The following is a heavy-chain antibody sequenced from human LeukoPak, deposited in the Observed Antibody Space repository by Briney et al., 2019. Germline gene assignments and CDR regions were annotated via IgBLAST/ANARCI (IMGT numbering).Heavy chain of an antibody. Sequence: GGSLRLSCAASGFTFNTYGMSWVRQAPGRGLEWVSNIKQDGGEKLYVDSVKGRFTISRDNAKNSLFLQMNSLRVEDTAVHYCVRAHHPGGWFDPWGQGTLVTVSS. CDR2: IKQDGGEK. J-gene: IGHJ5*02. CDR3: VRAHHPGGWFDP. D-gene: IGHD3-10*01. CDR1: GFTFNTYG. V-gene: IGHV3-7*04.